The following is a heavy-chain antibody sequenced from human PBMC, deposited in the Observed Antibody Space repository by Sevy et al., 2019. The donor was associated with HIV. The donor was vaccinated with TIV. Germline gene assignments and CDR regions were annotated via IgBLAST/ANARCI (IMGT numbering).Heavy chain of an antibody. V-gene: IGHV3-33*01. CDR1: GFTFSTYG. CDR3: ARETDNSARWLDP. J-gene: IGHJ5*02. D-gene: IGHD4-4*01. CDR2: IWFDGSNT. Sequence: GGSLRLSCAASGFTFSTYGMHWVRQAPGKGLEWVAVIWFDGSNTYYADSVKGRFTISRDIAKNTLFLQMNSLTVEDTAVYYCARETDNSARWLDPWGQGTLVTVSS.